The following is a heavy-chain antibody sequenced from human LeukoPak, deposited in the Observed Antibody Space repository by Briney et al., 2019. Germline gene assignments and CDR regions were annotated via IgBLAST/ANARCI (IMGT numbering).Heavy chain of an antibody. CDR2: ISGSGGST. Sequence: PGGSLRLSCAASGFTFSSYAMSWVRQAPGKGLEWVSAISGSGGSTYYADSVKGRFTISRDNSKNTLYLQMNSLRAEDTAVYYCAKGEYYDSNPIGFDYWGQGTLVTVSS. J-gene: IGHJ4*02. CDR1: GFTFSSYA. V-gene: IGHV3-23*01. CDR3: AKGEYYDSNPIGFDY. D-gene: IGHD3-22*01.